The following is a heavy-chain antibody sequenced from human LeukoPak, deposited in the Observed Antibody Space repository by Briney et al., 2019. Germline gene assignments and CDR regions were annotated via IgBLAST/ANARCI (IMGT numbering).Heavy chain of an antibody. CDR3: ARGEYSSSSVNY. J-gene: IGHJ4*02. D-gene: IGHD6-6*01. V-gene: IGHV4-34*01. CDR2: INHSGST. Sequence: SETLSLTCXVYGGSFSGYYWSWIRQPPGKGLEWIGEINHSGSTNYNPSLKSRVTISVDTSKNQFSLKLSSVTAADTAVYYCARGEYSSSSVNYWGQGTLVTVSS. CDR1: GGSFSGYY.